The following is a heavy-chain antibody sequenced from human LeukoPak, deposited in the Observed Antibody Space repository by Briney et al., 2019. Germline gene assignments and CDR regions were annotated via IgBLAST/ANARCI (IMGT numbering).Heavy chain of an antibody. CDR3: AKYHDSSGYPEDPFDY. D-gene: IGHD3-22*01. V-gene: IGHV3-23*01. Sequence: PGGSLRLSCAASGFTFSSYAMSWVRQAPGKGLEWVSAISGSGGSTYYADSVKGWFTISRDNSRNTLYLQMTSLRAEDTAVYYCAKYHDSSGYPEDPFDYWGQGTLVTVSS. CDR2: ISGSGGST. J-gene: IGHJ4*02. CDR1: GFTFSSYA.